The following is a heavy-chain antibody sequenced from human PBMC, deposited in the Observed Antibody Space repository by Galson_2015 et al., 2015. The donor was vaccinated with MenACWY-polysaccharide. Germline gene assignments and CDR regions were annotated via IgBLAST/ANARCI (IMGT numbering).Heavy chain of an antibody. Sequence: SLRLSCAASGFTFNGYAMHWVRRAPGKGLEWVALVNWDGTNTYYADSVKGRFTISRDNSKNSLYLQMNSLRTEDTALYYCAKDDSVTGLDYWGQGALVTVSS. CDR2: VNWDGTNT. J-gene: IGHJ4*02. V-gene: IGHV3-43*02. CDR1: GFTFNGYA. D-gene: IGHD4-17*01. CDR3: AKDDSVTGLDY.